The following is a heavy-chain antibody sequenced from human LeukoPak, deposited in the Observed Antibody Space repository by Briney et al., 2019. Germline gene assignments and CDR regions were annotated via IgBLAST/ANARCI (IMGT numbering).Heavy chain of an antibody. D-gene: IGHD3-3*01. CDR2: IRYDGSNK. Sequence: GGSLRLSCAASGFTFSSYGMHWVRQAPGKGLEWVAFIRYDGSNKYYADSVKGRFTISRDNSKNTLYLQMNSLRAEDTAVYYCAKEAVTIFGVGYYMDVWGKGTTVTVSS. V-gene: IGHV3-30*02. CDR3: AKEAVTIFGVGYYMDV. J-gene: IGHJ6*03. CDR1: GFTFSSYG.